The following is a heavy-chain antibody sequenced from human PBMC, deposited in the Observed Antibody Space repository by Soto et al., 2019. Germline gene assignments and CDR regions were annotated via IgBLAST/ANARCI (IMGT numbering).Heavy chain of an antibody. Sequence: ASVKVSCKASGYSFTSYGIGWVRQAPGQGLEWMGWISPYKGRTNYAQNVKGRVVMTTDISTNTVYLELRSLRSDDTAMYYCGRCRTDSYAMDVWGQGTTVTVSS. CDR3: GRCRTDSYAMDV. D-gene: IGHD2-8*02. CDR1: GYSFTSYG. V-gene: IGHV1-18*01. J-gene: IGHJ6*02. CDR2: ISPYKGRT.